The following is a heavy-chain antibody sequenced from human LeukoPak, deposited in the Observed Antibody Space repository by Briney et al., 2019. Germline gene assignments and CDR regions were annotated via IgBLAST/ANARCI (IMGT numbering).Heavy chain of an antibody. J-gene: IGHJ4*02. D-gene: IGHD5-18*01. CDR3: ARAFCGYSYGYTGKPYYFDY. Sequence: SETLSLTCAVYGGSFSGYYWSWIRQPPGKGLGWIGEINHSGSTNYNPSLKSRVTISVDTSKNQFSLKLSSVTAADTAVYYCARAFCGYSYGYTGKPYYFDYWGQGTLVTVSS. V-gene: IGHV4-34*01. CDR1: GGSFSGYY. CDR2: INHSGST.